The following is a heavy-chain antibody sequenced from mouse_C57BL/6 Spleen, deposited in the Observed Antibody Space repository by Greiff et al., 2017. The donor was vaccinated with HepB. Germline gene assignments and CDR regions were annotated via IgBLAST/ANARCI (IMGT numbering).Heavy chain of an antibody. Sequence: QVQLKESGPELVKPGASVKISCKASGYAFSSSWMNWVKQRPGKGLEWIGRIYPGDGDTNYNGKFKGKATLTADKSSSTAYMQLSSLTSEDSAVYFCAPDSSEVAYWGQGTLVTVSA. CDR2: IYPGDGDT. J-gene: IGHJ3*01. CDR1: GYAFSSSW. V-gene: IGHV1-82*01. D-gene: IGHD3-2*02. CDR3: APDSSEVAY.